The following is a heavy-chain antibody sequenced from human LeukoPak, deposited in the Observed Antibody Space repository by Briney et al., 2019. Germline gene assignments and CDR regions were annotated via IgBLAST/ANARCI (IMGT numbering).Heavy chain of an antibody. CDR2: ISGGGVTT. V-gene: IGHV3-53*01. J-gene: IGHJ6*02. CDR1: GFTVSNNY. Sequence: PGGSLRLSCAASGFTVSNNYMTWARQAPGKGLEWVSGISGGGVTTYYADSVKGRFTISRDNSKNTLYLQMNSLRADDTAIYYCARNQQLGGHSYYYYGMDVWGQGTTVTVSS. D-gene: IGHD3-16*01. CDR3: ARNQQLGGHSYYYYGMDV.